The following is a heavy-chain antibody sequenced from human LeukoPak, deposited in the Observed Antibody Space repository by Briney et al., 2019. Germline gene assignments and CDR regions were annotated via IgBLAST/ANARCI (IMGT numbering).Heavy chain of an antibody. CDR1: GFTFSSYA. CDR2: ISYDGSNK. Sequence: GGSLRLSCAASGFTFSSYAMHWVRQAPGKGLEWVAVISYDGSNKYYADSVKGRFTISRDNSKNTLYLQMNSLRAEDTAVYYCARDPYWGQGTLVTVSS. CDR3: ARDPY. J-gene: IGHJ4*02. V-gene: IGHV3-30-3*01.